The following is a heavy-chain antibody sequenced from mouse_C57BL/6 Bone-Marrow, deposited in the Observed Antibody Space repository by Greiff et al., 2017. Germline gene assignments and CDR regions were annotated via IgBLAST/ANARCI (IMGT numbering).Heavy chain of an antibody. V-gene: IGHV5-4*01. CDR2: ISAGGSYT. J-gene: IGHJ2*01. Sequence: EVQLVESGGGLVKPGGSLKLSCAASGFTFSSYAMSWVRQTPEQRLEWVATISAGGSYTYYPDNVKGRFTISRDNAKNNLYLQMSHLKSEDTAMYYCARVVYYYGSSCDYWGQGTTLTVTS. CDR3: ARVVYYYGSSCDY. D-gene: IGHD1-1*01. CDR1: GFTFSSYA.